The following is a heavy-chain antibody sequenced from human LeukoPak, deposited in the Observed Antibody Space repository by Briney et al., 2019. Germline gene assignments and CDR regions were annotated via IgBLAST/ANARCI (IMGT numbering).Heavy chain of an antibody. CDR1: GFTFNTYV. V-gene: IGHV3-23*01. CDR2: INGGGSNT. CDR3: AKSVVVITFRFDD. J-gene: IGHJ4*02. Sequence: PGGSLRLSCAASGFTFNTYVMSWVRQAPGKGLEWVSAINGGGSNTYYADSVKGRFTISRGNSKNMVYLQMNNLRADDTAVYYCAKSVVVITFRFDDWGQGALVTVSS. D-gene: IGHD2-15*01.